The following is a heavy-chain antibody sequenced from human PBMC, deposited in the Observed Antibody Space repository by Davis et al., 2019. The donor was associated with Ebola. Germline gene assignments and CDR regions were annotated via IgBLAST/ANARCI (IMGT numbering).Heavy chain of an antibody. CDR2: ISSNGGST. Sequence: GGSLRLSCSASGFTFSSYAMHWVRQAPGKGLEYVSAISSNGGSTYYADSVKGRFTISRDNAKNSLYLQMNSLRAEDTAVYYCARVPDYYYYGMDVWGQGTTVTVSS. V-gene: IGHV3-64*04. CDR3: ARVPDYYYYGMDV. J-gene: IGHJ6*02. CDR1: GFTFSSYA.